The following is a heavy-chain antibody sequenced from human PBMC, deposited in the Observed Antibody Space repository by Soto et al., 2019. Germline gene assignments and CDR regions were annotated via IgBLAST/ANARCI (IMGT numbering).Heavy chain of an antibody. CDR1: GGTFSSYA. CDR3: ARGGGIAAAGTYYYYGMDV. D-gene: IGHD6-13*01. J-gene: IGHJ6*02. V-gene: IGHV1-69*01. Sequence: QVQLVQSGAEVKKPGSSVKVSCKASGGTFSSYAISWVRQAPGQGLEWMGGIIPIFGTANYAQKFQGRVTITADESTSTAYTELSSLRSEDTAVYYCARGGGIAAAGTYYYYGMDVWGQGTTVTVSS. CDR2: IIPIFGTA.